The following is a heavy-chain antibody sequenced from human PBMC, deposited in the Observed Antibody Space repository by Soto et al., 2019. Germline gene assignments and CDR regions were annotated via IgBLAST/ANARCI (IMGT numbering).Heavy chain of an antibody. J-gene: IGHJ6*02. CDR3: SRDWATSEYYYGMDV. CDR1: GFTFSSYA. D-gene: IGHD5-12*01. V-gene: IGHV3-30-3*01. CDR2: ISYDGSNK. Sequence: GGSLRLSCAASGFTFSSYAMHWVRQAPGKGLEGVAVISYDGSNKYYADSVKGRFTISRDNSKNTLYLQMNSLRAEDTAVYYCSRDWATSEYYYGMDVWGQGTTVTVSS.